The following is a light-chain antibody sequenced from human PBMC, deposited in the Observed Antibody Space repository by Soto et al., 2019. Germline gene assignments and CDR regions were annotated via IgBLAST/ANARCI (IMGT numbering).Light chain of an antibody. CDR3: QQYGSLWT. J-gene: IGKJ1*01. Sequence: EIVLTQSPATLSLSPGERATLSCRASQSVGNNLAWYQQKPGQAPGLLIYEASTRATGIPVRFSGSGSGTDFTLTISSLEPEDSAVYFCQQYGSLWTFGQGTKVEVK. V-gene: IGKV3-11*01. CDR1: QSVGNN. CDR2: EAS.